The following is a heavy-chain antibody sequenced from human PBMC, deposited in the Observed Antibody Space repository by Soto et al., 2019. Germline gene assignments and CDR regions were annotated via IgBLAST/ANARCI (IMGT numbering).Heavy chain of an antibody. J-gene: IGHJ4*02. CDR2: IYYSGST. CDR3: ARAAAYFDY. V-gene: IGHV4-59*01. D-gene: IGHD6-13*01. CDR1: GGSISSYY. Sequence: PLETLSLTCTVAGGSISSYYWSWIRQPPGKGLEWIGYIYYSGSTNYNPSLKSRVTISVDTSKNQFSLKLSSVTAADTAVYYCARAAAYFDYWGQGTLVTVSS.